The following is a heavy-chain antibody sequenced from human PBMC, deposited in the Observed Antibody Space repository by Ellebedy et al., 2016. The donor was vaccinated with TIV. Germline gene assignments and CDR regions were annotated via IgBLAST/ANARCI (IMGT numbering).Heavy chain of an antibody. J-gene: IGHJ4*02. CDR1: GYTFTSYD. Sequence: ASVKVSCXASGYTFTSYDINWVRQATGQGLEWMGWMNPNSGNTGYAQKFQGRVTMTRNTSISTAYMELSSLRSEDTAVYYCARVSVVPDPASNDYWGQGTLVTVSS. CDR2: MNPNSGNT. D-gene: IGHD2-2*01. V-gene: IGHV1-8*01. CDR3: ARVSVVPDPASNDY.